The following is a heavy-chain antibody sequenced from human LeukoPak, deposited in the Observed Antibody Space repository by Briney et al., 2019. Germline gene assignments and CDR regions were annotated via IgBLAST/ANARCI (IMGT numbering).Heavy chain of an antibody. V-gene: IGHV5-10-1*01. CDR2: IDPSDSYT. D-gene: IGHD1-26*01. Sequence: PGESLKISCKGSEYSFTNNWISWVRQMPGKGLEWMGKIDPSDSYTNYSPSFQGHVTISADKSISTAYLQWSSLKASDTAMYYCARLVGTALYFDYWGQGTLVTVSS. CDR3: ARLVGTALYFDY. CDR1: EYSFTNNW. J-gene: IGHJ4*02.